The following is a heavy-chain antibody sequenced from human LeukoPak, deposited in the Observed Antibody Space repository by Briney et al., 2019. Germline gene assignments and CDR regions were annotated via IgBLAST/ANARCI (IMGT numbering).Heavy chain of an antibody. J-gene: IGHJ3*02. CDR2: IYSGGST. CDR3: AREYRYCSGGSCYTNDAFDI. V-gene: IGHV3-53*01. D-gene: IGHD2-15*01. CDR1: GFTVSTNY. Sequence: GGSLRLSCAASGFTVSTNYMSWVRQAPGKGLEWVSVIYSGGSTYYADSVKGRFTISRDNSKNTLYLQMNSLRAEDTAVYYCAREYRYCSGGSCYTNDAFDIWGQGTMVTVSS.